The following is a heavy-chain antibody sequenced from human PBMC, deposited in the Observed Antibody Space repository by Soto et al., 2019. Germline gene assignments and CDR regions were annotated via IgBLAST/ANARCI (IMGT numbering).Heavy chain of an antibody. J-gene: IGHJ6*02. V-gene: IGHV1-69*12. D-gene: IGHD5-12*01. CDR3: ARDKERQRLGGNYYYAMDI. CDR2: IIPIFRTA. CDR1: GGTFNTFA. Sequence: QVQLVQSGAEVKKPGSSVKVSCKASGGTFNTFAISWVRQAPGQGFEWLGGIIPIFRTADYAQKFKGRVTIIADESASTAYMELSSLRSEDTAVYYCARDKERQRLGGNYYYAMDIWGQGTTVTVSS.